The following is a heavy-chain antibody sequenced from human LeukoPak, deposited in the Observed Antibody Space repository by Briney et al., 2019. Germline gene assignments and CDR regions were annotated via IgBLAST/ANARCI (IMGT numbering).Heavy chain of an antibody. CDR1: GYTFTSYD. D-gene: IGHD6-13*01. V-gene: IGHV1-8*01. J-gene: IGHJ4*02. CDR3: ARWVHYIAAADY. Sequence: GASVKVSCKASGYTFTSYDINWVRQATGQGLEWMGWMNPNSGNTGYAQKFQGRVTMTRNTPISTAYMELSSLRSEDTAVYYCARWVHYIAAADYWGQGTLVTVSS. CDR2: MNPNSGNT.